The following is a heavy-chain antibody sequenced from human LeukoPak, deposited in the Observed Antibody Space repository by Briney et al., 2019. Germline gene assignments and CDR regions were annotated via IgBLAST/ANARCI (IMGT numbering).Heavy chain of an antibody. CDR1: GFTFSSYE. D-gene: IGHD4-23*01. V-gene: IGHV3-21*01. CDR2: ITSGSSYI. CDR3: ARVYGNSYFDY. J-gene: IGHJ4*02. Sequence: GGSLRLSCAASGFTFSSYEMNWVRQAPGKGLEWVSSITSGSSYIYYADSVKGRFTISRDNAKNSLYLQMNSLRAEDTAVYYCARVYGNSYFDYWGQGTLVTVSS.